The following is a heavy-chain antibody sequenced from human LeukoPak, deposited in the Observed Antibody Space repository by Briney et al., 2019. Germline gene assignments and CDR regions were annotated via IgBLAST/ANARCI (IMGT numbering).Heavy chain of an antibody. CDR1: GYTFTGYY. J-gene: IGHJ4*02. Sequence: GASVKVSCKASGYTFTGYYMHWVRQAPGQGLEWMGIINPSGGSTSYAQKFQGRATMTRDTSTSTVYMELSSLRSEDTAVYYCARDTSGSGSYSLPDYWGQGTLVTVSS. V-gene: IGHV1-46*01. D-gene: IGHD3-10*01. CDR3: ARDTSGSGSYSLPDY. CDR2: INPSGGST.